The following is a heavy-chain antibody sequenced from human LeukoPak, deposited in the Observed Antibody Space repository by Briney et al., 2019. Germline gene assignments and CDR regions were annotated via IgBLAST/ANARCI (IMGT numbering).Heavy chain of an antibody. Sequence: ASVKVSCKASGYTFTSYGISWVRQAPGQGLEWMGWISTYNGNTNYAQNLQGRVTMTTDTATSTAYMELRSLRSDNTAVYYCARVGVGATPPYYFDYWGQGTLVTVSS. CDR1: GYTFTSYG. V-gene: IGHV1-18*01. J-gene: IGHJ4*02. CDR3: ARVGVGATPPYYFDY. CDR2: ISTYNGNT. D-gene: IGHD1-26*01.